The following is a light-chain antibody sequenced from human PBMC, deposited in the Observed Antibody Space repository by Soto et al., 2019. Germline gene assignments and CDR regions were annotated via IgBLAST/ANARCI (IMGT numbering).Light chain of an antibody. J-gene: IGKJ4*01. V-gene: IGKV3-15*01. CDR2: GAS. Sequence: EIVMTQSPATLSVSPGERATLSCSASQSVSSNLSWYQQKPGQAPRLLMYGASTRATGVPARFSGSGSGTQFTLTISSLQSEDFAVYYCQQYHNWPPLTIGGGTKVEIK. CDR1: QSVSSN. CDR3: QQYHNWPPLT.